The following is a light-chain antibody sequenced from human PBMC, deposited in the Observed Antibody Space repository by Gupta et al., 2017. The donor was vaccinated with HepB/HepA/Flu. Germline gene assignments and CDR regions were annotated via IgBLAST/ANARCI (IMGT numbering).Light chain of an antibody. V-gene: IGLV2-11*01. Sequence: QSALTQPRSVSGSPGQSVTISCTGTSSDVGGYNYVSWYQQHPAKAPKWMIYDVNKRPSGVPDRVSASKSGNTDSLPTSGLQAEDDADEYCCESAGTYIVVFGGGTKLTVL. CDR3: CESAGTYIVV. J-gene: IGLJ2*01. CDR2: DVN. CDR1: SSDVGGYNY.